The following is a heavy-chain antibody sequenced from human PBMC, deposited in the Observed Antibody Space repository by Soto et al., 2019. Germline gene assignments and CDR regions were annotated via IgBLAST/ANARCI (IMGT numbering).Heavy chain of an antibody. CDR3: ASGYCSSTSCYGAFDI. V-gene: IGHV3-64*01. D-gene: IGHD2-2*03. CDR1: GFTFSSYA. CDR2: ISSNGGST. Sequence: PGGSLRLSCAASGFTFSSYAMHWVRQAPGKGLEYVSAISSNGGSTYYANSVKGRFTISRDNSKNTLYLQMGSLRAEDMAVYYCASGYCSSTSCYGAFDIWGQGTMVTVS. J-gene: IGHJ3*02.